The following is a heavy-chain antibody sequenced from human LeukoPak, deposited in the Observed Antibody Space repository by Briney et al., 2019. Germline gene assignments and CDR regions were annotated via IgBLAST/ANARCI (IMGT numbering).Heavy chain of an antibody. Sequence: GGSLRLSCVTSGVTFDYYALHWVRQAPGKSLEWVSLISGDGGITYYADSVKGRFTISRDNSKNSLYLQMNSLITGDTALYYCGKPPGVWGSETFGNPPDLWGQGTLVTVSS. CDR3: GKPPGVWGSETFGNPPDL. J-gene: IGHJ4*02. CDR2: ISGDGGIT. D-gene: IGHD3-10*01. V-gene: IGHV3-43*02. CDR1: GVTFDYYA.